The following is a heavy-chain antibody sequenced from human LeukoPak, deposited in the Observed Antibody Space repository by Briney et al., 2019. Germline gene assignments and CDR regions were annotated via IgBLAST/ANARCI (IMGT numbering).Heavy chain of an antibody. CDR2: ISSSSTI. V-gene: IGHV3-48*04. J-gene: IGHJ4*02. Sequence: PGGSLRLSCAASGFTFSTYSMNWVRQAPGKGLEWVSYISSSSTIYYADSVKGRFTISRDNAKNSLYMQMNGLRAEDTAVYYCAREVGAMHYWGQGTLVTVSS. CDR1: GFTFSTYS. CDR3: AREVGAMHY. D-gene: IGHD1-26*01.